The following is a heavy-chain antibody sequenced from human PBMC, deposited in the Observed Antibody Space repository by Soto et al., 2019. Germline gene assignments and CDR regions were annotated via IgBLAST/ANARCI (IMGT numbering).Heavy chain of an antibody. D-gene: IGHD5-18*01. CDR3: ARGTPSGYRFGPRNFFYYGLDV. J-gene: IGHJ6*02. CDR2: VHPSGST. CDR1: GASLRDHY. V-gene: IGHV4-34*01. Sequence: SETLALTCAVFGASLRDHYWAWIRQSPGKGLEWIGEVHPSGSTDYKPSLQSRLTLSLETSKTPFSLKAASVTAAATAVSFWARGTPSGYRFGPRNFFYYGLDVWGPGTTVTVSS.